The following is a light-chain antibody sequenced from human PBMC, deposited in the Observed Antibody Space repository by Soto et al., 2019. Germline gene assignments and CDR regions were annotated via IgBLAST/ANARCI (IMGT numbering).Light chain of an antibody. CDR2: GAS. J-gene: IGKJ1*01. V-gene: IGKV3-20*01. CDR3: QQYGTSPWT. CDR1: PSVTNY. Sequence: EIVLTQSPATLSLSPGERATLSCRASPSVTNYLAWYQQKPGQAPRLLIYGASSRATGIPVRFSGSGSGTDFTLTISRLEAEDLAVYYCQQYGTSPWTFGQGTKVDIK.